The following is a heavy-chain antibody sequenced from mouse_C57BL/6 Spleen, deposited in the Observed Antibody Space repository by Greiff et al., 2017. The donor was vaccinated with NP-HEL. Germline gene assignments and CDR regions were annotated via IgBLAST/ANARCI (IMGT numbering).Heavy chain of an antibody. J-gene: IGHJ4*01. CDR2: IYPRDGST. Sequence: VQLQQSGPELVKPGASVKLSCKASGYTFTSYDINWVKQRPGQGLEWIGWIYPRDGSTKYNEKFKGKATLTVDTSSSTAYMERHSLTSEDSAVYFCARKGDDYDGAMDYWGQGTSVTVSS. CDR1: GYTFTSYD. V-gene: IGHV1-85*01. D-gene: IGHD2-4*01. CDR3: ARKGDDYDGAMDY.